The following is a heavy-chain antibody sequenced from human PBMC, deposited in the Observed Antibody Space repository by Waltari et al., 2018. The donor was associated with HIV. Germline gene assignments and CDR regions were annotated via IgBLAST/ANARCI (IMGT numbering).Heavy chain of an antibody. CDR3: ARPVDTLMVTGVLDV. Sequence: QVQLVESGGGVVQPGRSLRLSCAASGFTFSDYGMHWVRQAPGKGLGWVAIIWYDGSSQYYADSVKGRFTISRDNSKNTLYLEMNSMRAEDTAVYHRARPVDTLMVTGVLDVWGQGTTVTVSS. D-gene: IGHD5-18*01. J-gene: IGHJ6*02. CDR2: IWYDGSSQ. CDR1: GFTFSDYG. V-gene: IGHV3-33*01.